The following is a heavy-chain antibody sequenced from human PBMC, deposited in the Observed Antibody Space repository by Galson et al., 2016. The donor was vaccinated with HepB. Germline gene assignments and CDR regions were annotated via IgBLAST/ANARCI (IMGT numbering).Heavy chain of an antibody. D-gene: IGHD4-23*01. J-gene: IGHJ4*02. Sequence: SLRLSCAASGLTLTSDWMSWVRQAPGKGLEWVACIKKDGIERYHADSVMGRFTIPRDNAKNLLCLQMNSLRAEDAAVYYCAKDSDYGGNSDFDYWGQGTLVTVSS. CDR3: AKDSDYGGNSDFDY. CDR2: IKKDGIER. CDR1: GLTLTSDW. V-gene: IGHV3-7*03.